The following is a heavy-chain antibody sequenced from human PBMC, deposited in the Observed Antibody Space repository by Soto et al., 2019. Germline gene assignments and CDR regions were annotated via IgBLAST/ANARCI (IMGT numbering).Heavy chain of an antibody. CDR2: ISSAGSAS. Sequence: EVQLVESGGGLVQPGGSLRLSCVGSGFTFSSYWMHWVRQVPGQGPVWVSRISSAGSASSYVDFVTGRFTVARDNAKNTVYLEMNSLSGEDTAVYYCATGGYSYGWGYWGQGTLVTVSS. CDR1: GFTFSSYW. J-gene: IGHJ4*02. D-gene: IGHD5-18*01. CDR3: ATGGYSYGWGY. V-gene: IGHV3-74*01.